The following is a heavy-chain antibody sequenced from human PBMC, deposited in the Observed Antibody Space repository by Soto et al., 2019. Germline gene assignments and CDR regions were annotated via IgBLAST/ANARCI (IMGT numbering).Heavy chain of an antibody. CDR3: ARDADSSKGNWFDP. CDR2: INAGNGNT. J-gene: IGHJ5*02. Sequence: ASVKVSCKASGYTFTSYAMHWVRQAPGQRLEWMGWINAGNGNTKYSQKLQGRVTITRDTSASTAYMELSSLRSEDTAVYYCARDADSSKGNWFDPWGQGTLVTVSS. D-gene: IGHD6-13*01. CDR1: GYTFTSYA. V-gene: IGHV1-3*01.